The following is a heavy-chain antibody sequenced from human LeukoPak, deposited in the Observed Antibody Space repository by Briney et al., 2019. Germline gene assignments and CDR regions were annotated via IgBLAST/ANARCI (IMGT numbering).Heavy chain of an antibody. Sequence: GRSLRLSCAASGFTFSSYGMHWVRQAPGKGLEWVANIKQDGSEKYYVDSVKGRFTISRDNAKNSLYLQMNSLRAEDTAVYYCARGWNYESGYYYYYMDVWGKGTTVTVSS. V-gene: IGHV3-7*01. J-gene: IGHJ6*03. CDR1: GFTFSSYG. CDR3: ARGWNYESGYYYYYMDV. CDR2: IKQDGSEK. D-gene: IGHD1-7*01.